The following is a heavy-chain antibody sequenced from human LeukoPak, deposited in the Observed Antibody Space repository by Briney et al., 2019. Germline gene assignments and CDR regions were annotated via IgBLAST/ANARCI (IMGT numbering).Heavy chain of an antibody. J-gene: IGHJ6*03. Sequence: ASVKVSCKASGGTLSTYAMIWVRQAPGQGREWMGGIVPIFGTANYAQKFQGRVTITTDESTSTAYMELSSLRSEDTAVYYCASSYRDSSGYSYYYYMDVWGKGTTVTVSS. CDR2: IVPIFGTA. CDR1: GGTLSTYA. CDR3: ASSYRDSSGYSYYYYMDV. V-gene: IGHV1-69*05. D-gene: IGHD3-22*01.